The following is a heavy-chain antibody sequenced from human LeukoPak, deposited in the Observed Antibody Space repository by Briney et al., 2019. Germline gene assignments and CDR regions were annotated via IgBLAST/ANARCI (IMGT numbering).Heavy chain of an antibody. J-gene: IGHJ4*02. V-gene: IGHV1-58*02. D-gene: IGHD3-22*01. CDR1: GFTFTSSA. CDR2: IVVGSGNT. CDR3: EAVGVTYYYDSSGPGGFDY. Sequence: SVKVSCKASGFTFTSSAMQWVRQARGQRLEWIGWIVVGSGNTNYAQKFRERVTITRDMSTSTAYMELSSLRSEDTAVYYCEAVGVTYYYDSSGPGGFDYWGQGTLVTVSS.